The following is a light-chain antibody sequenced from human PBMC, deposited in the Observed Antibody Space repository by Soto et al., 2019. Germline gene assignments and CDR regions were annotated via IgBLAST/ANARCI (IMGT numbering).Light chain of an antibody. V-gene: IGKV3-15*01. CDR3: QQYNNWPQT. J-gene: IGKJ1*01. CDR2: GAS. Sequence: EIVRTQSPATVSVSPGERATVSCRASQSVSSNLAWYQQKPGQAPRLLIYGASTRATGIPARFSGSGSGTEFTLTISSLQSEDFAVYYCQQYNNWPQTFGQGTKVDI. CDR1: QSVSSN.